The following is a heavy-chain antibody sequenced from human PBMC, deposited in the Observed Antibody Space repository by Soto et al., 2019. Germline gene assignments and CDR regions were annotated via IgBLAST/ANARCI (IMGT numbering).Heavy chain of an antibody. D-gene: IGHD4-17*01. CDR1: GGSISSSSYY. V-gene: IGHV4-39*01. CDR3: ARVYYGDYDKPYNWFDP. Sequence: SETLSLTCTVSGGSISSSSYYWGWIRQPPGKGLEWIGSIYYSGSTYYNPSLKSRVTISVDTSKNQFSLKLSSVTAADTAVYYCARVYYGDYDKPYNWFDPWGQGTLVTVSS. J-gene: IGHJ5*02. CDR2: IYYSGST.